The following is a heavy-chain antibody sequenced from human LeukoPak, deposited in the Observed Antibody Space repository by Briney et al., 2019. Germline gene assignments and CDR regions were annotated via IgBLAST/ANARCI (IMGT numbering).Heavy chain of an antibody. Sequence: PSETLSLTCTVSGGSISSSGHYWGWIRQPPGKGREWIGSGYYSGNTYYNPSLRSRVTISVDTSKNQNSLKLSSVTAADTAAYYCARDHKRWSSDVFDIWGQGTMVTVS. CDR2: GYYSGNT. J-gene: IGHJ3*02. V-gene: IGHV4-39*07. CDR3: ARDHKRWSSDVFDI. D-gene: IGHD4-23*01. CDR1: GGSISSSGHY.